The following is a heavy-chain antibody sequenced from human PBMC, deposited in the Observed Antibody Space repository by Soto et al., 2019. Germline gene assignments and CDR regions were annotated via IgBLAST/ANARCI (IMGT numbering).Heavy chain of an antibody. CDR3: AKGASSSPRKYMDV. J-gene: IGHJ6*03. CDR1: GIAFSNYA. V-gene: IGHV3-23*01. CDR2: ISAGGGTT. Sequence: EKQLLESGGGLVQPGGSLRLSCAASGIAFSNYAMTWVRQAPGKGLDWVSSISAGGGTTYYADSVKGRFTISRDGSKDTVYLQMNSLRAEDTALYYCAKGASSSPRKYMDVWGKGTTGTVSS.